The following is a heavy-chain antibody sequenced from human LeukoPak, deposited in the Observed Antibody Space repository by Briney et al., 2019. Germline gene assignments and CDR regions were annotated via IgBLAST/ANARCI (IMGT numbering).Heavy chain of an antibody. CDR3: ARGAQGTFDI. Sequence: GGSLRLSCAASGFTFNNYWMTWVRQAPGKGLEWVANIKEDGSEKYYVDSVKGRLTISRDNAKNSLYLQMNSLRAEDTAVYYCARGAQGTFDIWGQGTMVTVSS. J-gene: IGHJ3*02. CDR2: IKEDGSEK. V-gene: IGHV3-7*01. D-gene: IGHD3-10*01. CDR1: GFTFNNYW.